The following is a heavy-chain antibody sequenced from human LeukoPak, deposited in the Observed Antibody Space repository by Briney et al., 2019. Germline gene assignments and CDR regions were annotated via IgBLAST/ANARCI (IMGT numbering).Heavy chain of an antibody. D-gene: IGHD1-14*01. CDR1: GDSMSPYF. CDR2: IYHTTT. J-gene: IGHJ6*04. CDR3: ARNFPGRTEDV. V-gene: IGHV4-59*01. Sequence: SETLSLTCTVSGDSMSPYFWTWVRQSPGKGLEWVGYIYHTTTTYNPSLKGRVTISTDMSQNQLSLKVTPVTAADTAVYYCARNFPGRTEDVWGKGTTVIVSS.